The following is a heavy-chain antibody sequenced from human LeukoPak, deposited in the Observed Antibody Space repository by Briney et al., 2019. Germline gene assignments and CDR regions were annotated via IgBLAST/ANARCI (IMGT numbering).Heavy chain of an antibody. CDR1: GGSISSYY. J-gene: IGHJ4*02. CDR2: IYYSGST. Sequence: PSETLSLTCTVSGGSISSYYWSWIRQPPGKGLEWIGYIYYSGSTNYNPSLKSRVTISVDTSKNQFSLKLSSVTAADTAVYYCARGPYYYDRSGFSSLDYWGQGTLVTVSS. CDR3: ARGPYYYDRSGFSSLDY. D-gene: IGHD3-22*01. V-gene: IGHV4-59*01.